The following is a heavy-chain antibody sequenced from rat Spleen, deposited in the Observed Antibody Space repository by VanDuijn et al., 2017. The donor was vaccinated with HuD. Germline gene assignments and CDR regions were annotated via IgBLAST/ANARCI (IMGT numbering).Heavy chain of an antibody. V-gene: IGHV4-2*01. J-gene: IGHJ2*01. Sequence: EVKLVESGTGLVQPGKSLKLSCDASGLNFNDYWMCWVRQVSGKGLEWIGEINKYSNTINFSPSLKDKFTIARENAQNTLYLQMSKLGSEDKAIYYCARSGNWALEYWGQGVMVTVSS. CDR2: INKYSNTI. CDR3: ARSGNWALEY. CDR1: GLNFNDYW. D-gene: IGHD4-6*01.